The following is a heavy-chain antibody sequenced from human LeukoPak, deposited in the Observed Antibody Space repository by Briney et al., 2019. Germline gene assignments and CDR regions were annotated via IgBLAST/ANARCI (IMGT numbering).Heavy chain of an antibody. CDR3: ARDRYSSTTCYCAD. CDR1: GFTFSSYT. D-gene: IGHD2-2*01. J-gene: IGHJ4*02. V-gene: IGHV3-21*01. Sequence: GGSLRLSCAASGFTFSSYTMNWVRQAPGKGLEWVSSISSSSISSINIYYGDSVKGRFTISRDNAKNSLYLQMNSLRAEDTAMYYCARDRYSSTTCYCADWGQGTLVTVSS. CDR2: ISSSSISSINI.